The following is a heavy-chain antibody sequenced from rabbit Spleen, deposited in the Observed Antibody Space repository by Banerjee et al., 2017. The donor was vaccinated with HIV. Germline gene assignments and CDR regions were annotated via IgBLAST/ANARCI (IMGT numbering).Heavy chain of an antibody. V-gene: IGHV1S40*01. CDR1: GFSFSSNYY. J-gene: IGHJ4*01. Sequence: QSLEESGGDLVKPGASLTLTCTASGFSFSSNYYMCWVRQAPGKGLEWIACIYTGSSGSTYYASWATGRFTCSKTSSTTVTLQMTSLTAADTATYFCARYGSNSGAYKLWGPGTLVTVS. CDR3: ARYGSNSGAYKL. CDR2: IYTGSSGST. D-gene: IGHD5-1*01.